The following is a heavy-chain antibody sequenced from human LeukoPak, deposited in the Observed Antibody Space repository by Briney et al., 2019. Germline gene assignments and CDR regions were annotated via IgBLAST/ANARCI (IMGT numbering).Heavy chain of an antibody. CDR2: IIPIFGTA. Sequence: SVKVSCKASGGTFSSYAISWVRQAPGQGLEWMGRIIPIFGTANYAQKFQGRVTITTDESTSTAYMELSSLRSEDTAVYYCARDRPTYYYDSSGSANAFDIWGQGTMVTVPS. D-gene: IGHD3-22*01. J-gene: IGHJ3*02. V-gene: IGHV1-69*05. CDR3: ARDRPTYYYDSSGSANAFDI. CDR1: GGTFSSYA.